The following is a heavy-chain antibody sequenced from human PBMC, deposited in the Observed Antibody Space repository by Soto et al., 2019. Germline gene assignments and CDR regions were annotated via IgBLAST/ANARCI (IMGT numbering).Heavy chain of an antibody. CDR2: IYHGGST. D-gene: IGHD6-25*01. Sequence: QVQLQESGPGLVKPSETLSLTCAVSGGSISSSNWWSWVRQPPGKGLEWIGEIYHGGSTNYNPSLKSRVTISLDKSENQLSLKLMSVTAADTAVYYCARGPRLSAATPSDYYGMDVWGQGTTVTVSS. CDR1: GGSISSSNW. J-gene: IGHJ6*02. V-gene: IGHV4-4*02. CDR3: ARGPRLSAATPSDYYGMDV.